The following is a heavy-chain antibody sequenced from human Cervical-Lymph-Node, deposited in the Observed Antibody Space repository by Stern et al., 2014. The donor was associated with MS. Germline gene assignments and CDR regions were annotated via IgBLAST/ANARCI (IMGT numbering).Heavy chain of an antibody. J-gene: IGHJ5*02. CDR3: GGGGGGKGYFSS. Sequence: QVQLVESGGGVVQPGRSLKLSCGASGFTFSNYRMHWVRQVPGKGLEWVAVTSYDGSDNYYADSVQDRFTISRDNLKNKLSFELSGPGIEDRAWYYWGGGGGGKGYFSSWGQGTLVTVSS. D-gene: IGHD3-16*01. CDR1: GFTFSNYR. V-gene: IGHV3-30*03. CDR2: TSYDGSDN.